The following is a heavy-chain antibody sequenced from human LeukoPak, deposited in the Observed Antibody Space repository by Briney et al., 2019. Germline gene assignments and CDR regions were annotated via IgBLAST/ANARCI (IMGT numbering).Heavy chain of an antibody. CDR3: AKDGANYYDSSLDY. Sequence: PGGSLRLSWAASGFTFDDYGMGWVRHAGGKGLGWVSCISWDSGSIIYADCVKGRFTISRENAKNSLYLQMNSLRAEDTALYYCAKDGANYYDSSLDYWGKGTLVTVSS. J-gene: IGHJ4*02. V-gene: IGHV3-9*01. CDR2: ISWDSGSI. CDR1: GFTFDDYG. D-gene: IGHD3-22*01.